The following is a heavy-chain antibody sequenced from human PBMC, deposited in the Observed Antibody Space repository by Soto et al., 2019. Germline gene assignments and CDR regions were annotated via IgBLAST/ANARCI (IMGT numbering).Heavy chain of an antibody. D-gene: IGHD3-10*01. V-gene: IGHV2-5*01. CDR1: GFSLTTTGLG. Sequence: QITLKESGPTLVTPTQTLTLTCTFSGFSLTTTGLGVAWIRQPPGKALEWLALIYWNDEKRYSPSLRSRLTITKDTSKNQVVLTMTDMDPVDTATYFWAHEGFGSDNWFDAWGQGALVIVSS. CDR3: AHEGFGSDNWFDA. CDR2: IYWNDEK. J-gene: IGHJ5*02.